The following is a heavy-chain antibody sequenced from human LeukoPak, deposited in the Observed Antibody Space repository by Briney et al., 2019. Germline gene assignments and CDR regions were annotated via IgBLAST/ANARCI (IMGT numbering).Heavy chain of an antibody. J-gene: IGHJ4*02. D-gene: IGHD3-22*01. Sequence: PGGSLRLSCAASGFTFSSYSMNWVRQAPGKGLEWVSSISSSSSYIYYADSVKGRFTISRDNAKNSLYLQMNSLRAEDTAVYYCAGDPYYYDSSRKYWSQGTLVTVSS. CDR3: AGDPYYYDSSRKY. V-gene: IGHV3-21*01. CDR2: ISSSSSYI. CDR1: GFTFSSYS.